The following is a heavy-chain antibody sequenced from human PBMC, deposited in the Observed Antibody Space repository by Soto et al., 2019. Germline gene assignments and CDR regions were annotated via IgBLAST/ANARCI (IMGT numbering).Heavy chain of an antibody. CDR1: GFSLSTRGVG. Sequence: QITLKESGPTLVKPTQTLTLTYSFSGFSLSTRGVGVGWIRQPPGKALEWLAFIFWDDDKWYSPSLRSRLTITEDTSKNQVVLRMTNMDPVDTATYYCAHRSRGYAYYFDQWGQGTLVTVSS. J-gene: IGHJ4*02. CDR3: AHRSRGYAYYFDQ. D-gene: IGHD5-12*01. CDR2: IFWDDDK. V-gene: IGHV2-5*02.